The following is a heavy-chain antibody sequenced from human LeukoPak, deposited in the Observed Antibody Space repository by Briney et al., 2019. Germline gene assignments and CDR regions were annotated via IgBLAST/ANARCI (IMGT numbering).Heavy chain of an antibody. CDR1: GFTFDDYT. V-gene: IGHV3-33*06. CDR2: IWYDGSNK. J-gene: IGHJ4*02. D-gene: IGHD3-10*01. Sequence: GGSLRLSCTAPGFTFDDYTMSWFRQAPGKGLEWVAVIWYDGSNKYYADSVKGRFTISRDNSKNTLYLQMNSLRAEDTAVYYCAKDSGLDGTGYWGQGTLVTVSS. CDR3: AKDSGLDGTGY.